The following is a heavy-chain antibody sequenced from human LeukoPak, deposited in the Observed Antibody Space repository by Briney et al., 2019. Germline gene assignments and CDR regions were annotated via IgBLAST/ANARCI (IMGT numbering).Heavy chain of an antibody. CDR2: MNPNSGNT. CDR1: GYTFTNFD. J-gene: IGHJ6*03. CDR3: ARVGYSGYDLDYYYYMDV. Sequence: ASVKVSCKTSGYTFTNFDINWVRQASGHGLEWMGWMNPNSGNTGYAQKFQGRVTITRNTSINTAYMELSSLRSEDTAVYYCARVGYSGYDLDYYYYMDVWGKGTTVTVSS. V-gene: IGHV1-8*03. D-gene: IGHD5-12*01.